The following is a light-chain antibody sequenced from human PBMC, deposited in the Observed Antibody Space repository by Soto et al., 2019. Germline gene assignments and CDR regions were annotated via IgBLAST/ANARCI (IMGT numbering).Light chain of an antibody. CDR2: DVS. V-gene: IGLV2-14*01. CDR3: SSYTSSSTLVYV. J-gene: IGLJ1*01. CDR1: SSDVGGYNY. Sequence: QSALTQPASVSGSPGQSITISCTGTSSDVGGYNYVSWYQQHPGKAPKLMIYDVSNRPSGVSNRFSGSKSGNTASLTISGLQDEDEADYYCSSYTSSSTLVYVFGTGTKVTGL.